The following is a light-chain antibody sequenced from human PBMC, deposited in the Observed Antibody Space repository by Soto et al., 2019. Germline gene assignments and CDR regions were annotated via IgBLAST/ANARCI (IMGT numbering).Light chain of an antibody. CDR2: LGF. J-gene: IGKJ1*01. CDR1: QTLLHSNGYNY. CDR3: MQALQTPT. V-gene: IGKV2-28*01. Sequence: DIVMIQSPLFLPVTPGEPASISCRSSQTLLHSNGYNYLDWYLQKPGQSPQLLIYLGFNRASGVPDRFSGSGSGTDFTLKISRVEAEDVGVYYCMQALQTPTFGQGTKVEIK.